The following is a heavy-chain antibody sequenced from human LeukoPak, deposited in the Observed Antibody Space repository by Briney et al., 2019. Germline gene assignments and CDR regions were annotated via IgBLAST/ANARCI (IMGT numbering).Heavy chain of an antibody. CDR3: ASASEEWLAPGYDAFDI. V-gene: IGHV4-34*01. CDR1: GGSFSGYY. CDR2: INHSGST. D-gene: IGHD3-3*01. J-gene: IGHJ3*02. Sequence: SETLSLTCAVYGGSFSGYYWSWIRQPPGKGLEWIGEINHSGSTNYNPSLKSRVTISVDTSKNQFSLKLSSVTAADTAVYYCASASEEWLAPGYDAFDIWGQGTMVTVSS.